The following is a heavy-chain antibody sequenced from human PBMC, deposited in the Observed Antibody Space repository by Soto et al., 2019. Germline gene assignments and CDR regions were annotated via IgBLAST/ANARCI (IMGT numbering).Heavy chain of an antibody. Sequence: EVQLLESGGGLVQPGGSLRLSCAASGFTFSSYAMSWVRQAPGKGLEWVSAISGSGGSTYYADSVKGRFTISRDNSKNTLYLQMNSLRAEDTAVYYCAKDKEGYDFWSGYYRFDYWGQGTLVTVSS. CDR1: GFTFSSYA. D-gene: IGHD3-3*01. V-gene: IGHV3-23*01. J-gene: IGHJ4*02. CDR3: AKDKEGYDFWSGYYRFDY. CDR2: ISGSGGST.